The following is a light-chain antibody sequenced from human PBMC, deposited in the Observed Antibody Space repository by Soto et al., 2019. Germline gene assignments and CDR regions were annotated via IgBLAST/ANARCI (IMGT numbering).Light chain of an antibody. Sequence: QSVLTQPASVSGSPGQSITISCSGATSDIGTYNYVSWYQHHPGKVPKVIIYEVSNRPSGVSNRFSGSKSGNTASLTISGLQAEDEADYYCSSYTSSATLVFGGGTKGTVL. J-gene: IGLJ3*02. V-gene: IGLV2-14*01. CDR2: EVS. CDR1: TSDIGTYNY. CDR3: SSYTSSATLV.